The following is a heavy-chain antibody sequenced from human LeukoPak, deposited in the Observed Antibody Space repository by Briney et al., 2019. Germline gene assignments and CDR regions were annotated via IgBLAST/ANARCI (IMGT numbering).Heavy chain of an antibody. D-gene: IGHD6-19*01. V-gene: IGHV3-30*04. CDR3: ARDPKAMLYSSGWYFDC. CDR2: ISYDGSNK. J-gene: IGHJ4*02. Sequence: GGSLRLSCAASGFTSSSYAMHWVRQAPGKGLEWVAVISYDGSNKYYADSVKGRFTISRDNSKNTLYLQMNSLRAEDTAVYYCARDPKAMLYSSGWYFDCWGQGTLVTVSS. CDR1: GFTSSSYA.